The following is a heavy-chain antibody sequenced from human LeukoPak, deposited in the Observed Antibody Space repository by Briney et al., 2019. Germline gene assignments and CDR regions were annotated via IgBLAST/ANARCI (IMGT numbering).Heavy chain of an antibody. J-gene: IGHJ4*02. CDR3: ARAPSFYGSGSYPMYYFDY. V-gene: IGHV4-34*01. CDR1: GGSFSGYY. Sequence: TTSETLSLTCAVYGGSFSGYYWSWIRQPPGKGLEWIGEINHSGSTNYNPSLKSRVTISVDTSKNQFSPKLSSVTAADTAVYYCARAPSFYGSGSYPMYYFDYWGQGTLVTVSS. D-gene: IGHD3-10*01. CDR2: INHSGST.